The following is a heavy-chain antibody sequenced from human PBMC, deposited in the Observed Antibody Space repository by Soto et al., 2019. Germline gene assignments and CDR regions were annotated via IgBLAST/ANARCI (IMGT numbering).Heavy chain of an antibody. J-gene: IGHJ4*02. CDR2: ISPGDSDT. V-gene: IGHV5-51*01. D-gene: IGHD3-22*01. Sequence: EVQVVQSGAEVKKPGESLKISCKSSGYTITSYWIDWLRQMPGKGLEWMGIISPGDSDTKYSPSFQGQVTISADKSISTAYLQWSSLKASDTAMYYCALGFYDSSGYPCYYWGQGTLVTVSS. CDR1: GYTITSYW. CDR3: ALGFYDSSGYPCYY.